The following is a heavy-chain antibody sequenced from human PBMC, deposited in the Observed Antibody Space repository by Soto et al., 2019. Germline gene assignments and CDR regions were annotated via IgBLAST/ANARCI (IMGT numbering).Heavy chain of an antibody. D-gene: IGHD6-13*01. CDR3: ARRSIAAAGTWWFDP. J-gene: IGHJ5*02. CDR2: IYYSGST. Sequence: SETLSLTCTVSGGSISSYYWSWIRQRPGKGLEWIGYIYYSGSTNYNPSLKSRVTISVDTSKNQFSLKLSSVTAADTAVYYCARRSIAAAGTWWFDPWGQGTLVTVSA. V-gene: IGHV4-59*01. CDR1: GGSISSYY.